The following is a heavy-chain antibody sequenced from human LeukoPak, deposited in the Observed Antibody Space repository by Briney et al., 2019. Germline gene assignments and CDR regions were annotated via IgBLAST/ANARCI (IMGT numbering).Heavy chain of an antibody. CDR2: MNPNSGNT. J-gene: IGHJ6*02. CDR3: ARVVPRDWNYYYYGMDV. D-gene: IGHD1-1*01. CDR1: GYTFTSYD. V-gene: IGHV1-8*01. Sequence: ASVKVSCKASGYTFTSYDINWVRQATGQGLEWMGWMNPNSGNTGYAQKFQGRVTMTRNTSISTAYMELSSLRSEGTAVYYCARVVPRDWNYYYYGMDVWGQGTTVTVSS.